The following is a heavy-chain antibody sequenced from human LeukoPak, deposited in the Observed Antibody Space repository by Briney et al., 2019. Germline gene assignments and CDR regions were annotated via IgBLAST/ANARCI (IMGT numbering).Heavy chain of an antibody. V-gene: IGHV3-53*01. D-gene: IGHD6-6*01. CDR1: GLTVSSEY. J-gene: IGHJ4*02. Sequence: PGGSLRLSCAAYGLTVSSEYLAWVRQATGKGLEWISVIYGAGATYYADSVEGRFTISRDTYNNALYLQMNSLRVEDTAVYHCARLLPASRHYFDYWGRGTPVTVSS. CDR3: ARLLPASRHYFDY. CDR2: IYGAGAT.